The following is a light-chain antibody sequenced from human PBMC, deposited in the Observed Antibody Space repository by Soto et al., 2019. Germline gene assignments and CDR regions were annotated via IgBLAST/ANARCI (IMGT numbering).Light chain of an antibody. Sequence: DIQMTQSPCSLSASVGDRVTLTCRASQSISSYLNWYQQKPGKAPKLLIYAASSLQSGVPSRFSGSGSGTDFTLTISSLQPEDFATYYCQQSYNPLTFGGGTKVDIK. V-gene: IGKV1-39*01. CDR1: QSISSY. CDR2: AAS. J-gene: IGKJ4*01. CDR3: QQSYNPLT.